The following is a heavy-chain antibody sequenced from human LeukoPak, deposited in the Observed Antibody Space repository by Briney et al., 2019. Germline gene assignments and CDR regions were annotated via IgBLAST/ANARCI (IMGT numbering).Heavy chain of an antibody. CDR1: GGSISSGSYY. V-gene: IGHV4-61*02. Sequence: PSETLSLTCTVSGGSISSGSYYWSWIRQPAGKGLEWTGRIYTSGSTNYNPSLKSRVTISVDTSKNQFSLKLSSVTAADTAVYYCAREAWAVFDYWGQGTLVTVSS. D-gene: IGHD3-16*01. CDR3: AREAWAVFDY. J-gene: IGHJ4*02. CDR2: IYTSGST.